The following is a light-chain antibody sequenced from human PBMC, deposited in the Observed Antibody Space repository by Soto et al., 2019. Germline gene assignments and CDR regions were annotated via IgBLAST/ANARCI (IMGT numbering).Light chain of an antibody. CDR1: QSISSW. CDR2: DGS. Sequence: DLQVTQSPSTLSASVGDTVTITCRASQSISSWLAWYQQKSGKAPNLLIHDGSTLQNGVPSRFSGSGSGTDITLTLSSLQPDDFASYYCQHYSSYSPTFGPGTTVAIK. CDR3: QHYSSYSPT. J-gene: IGKJ3*01. V-gene: IGKV1-5*01.